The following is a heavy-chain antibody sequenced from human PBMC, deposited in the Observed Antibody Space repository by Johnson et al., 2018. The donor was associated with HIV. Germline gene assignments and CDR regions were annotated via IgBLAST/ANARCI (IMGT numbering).Heavy chain of an antibody. CDR1: GFTFSSYA. Sequence: QVQLVESGGGVVQPGRSLRLSCAASGFTFSSYAMHWVRQAPGKGLEWVAVISYDGSDKYYADSVKGRFTISRDSSKNTLYLQMNSLRAEDMAVYYCAKERMGLAYCGGDCWEDAFDIWGQGTMVTVSS. CDR3: AKERMGLAYCGGDCWEDAFDI. J-gene: IGHJ3*02. CDR2: ISYDGSDK. D-gene: IGHD2-21*01. V-gene: IGHV3-30*04.